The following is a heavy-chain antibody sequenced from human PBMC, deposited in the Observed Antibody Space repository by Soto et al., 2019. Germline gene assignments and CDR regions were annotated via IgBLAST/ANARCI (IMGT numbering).Heavy chain of an antibody. Sequence: SETLSLTCTVSGGSISSGGYYWSWIRQHPGKGLEWIGYIYYSGSTYYNPSLKSRVTISVDTSKNQFSLKLSSVTAADTAVYYCARVFSSGYYTRYYFDYWGQGTLVTVSS. CDR1: GGSISSGGYY. J-gene: IGHJ4*02. D-gene: IGHD3-22*01. V-gene: IGHV4-31*03. CDR2: IYYSGST. CDR3: ARVFSSGYYTRYYFDY.